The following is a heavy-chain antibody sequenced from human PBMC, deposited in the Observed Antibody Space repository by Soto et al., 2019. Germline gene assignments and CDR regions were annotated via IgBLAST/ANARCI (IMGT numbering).Heavy chain of an antibody. CDR1: GGSISSGGYY. V-gene: IGHV4-31*03. CDR2: IYYSGST. CDR3: ARADSSGFNNFDY. J-gene: IGHJ4*02. Sequence: SETLSLTCTVSGGSISSGGYYWSWIRQHPGKGLEWIGYIYYSGSTYYNPSLKSRVTISVDTSKNQFSLKLSSVTAADTAVYYCARADSSGFNNFDYWGQGTLVTVSS. D-gene: IGHD3-22*01.